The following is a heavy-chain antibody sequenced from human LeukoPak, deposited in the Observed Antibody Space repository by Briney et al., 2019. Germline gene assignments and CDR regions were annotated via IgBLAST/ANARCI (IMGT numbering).Heavy chain of an antibody. J-gene: IGHJ4*02. D-gene: IGHD3-10*01. CDR1: GFTFSSYA. CDR3: AKAAHYYGSGIYYPFDY. Sequence: GGSLRLSCAASGFTFSSYAMSWVRQAPGKGLEWVSATSRSGDTTYYADSVKGRFTISRDNSKNTLYLQMNSLRAEDTAVYYCAKAAHYYGSGIYYPFDYWGQGTLVTVSS. CDR2: TSRSGDTT. V-gene: IGHV3-23*01.